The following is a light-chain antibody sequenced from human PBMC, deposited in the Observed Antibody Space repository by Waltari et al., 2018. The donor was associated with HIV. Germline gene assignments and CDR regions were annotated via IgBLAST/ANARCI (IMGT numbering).Light chain of an antibody. J-gene: IGLJ1*01. V-gene: IGLV2-8*01. CDR3: SSYAGSNNYV. CDR1: SSDVGGYNY. Sequence: QSALTQPPSASGSPGQSVTISCTGTSSDVGGYNYVPWYQQHPGKAPNLMIYEVNKRPSGVPDRFSGSKSGNTASLTVSGLQAEDEADYYCSSYAGSNNYVFGTGTKVTVL. CDR2: EVN.